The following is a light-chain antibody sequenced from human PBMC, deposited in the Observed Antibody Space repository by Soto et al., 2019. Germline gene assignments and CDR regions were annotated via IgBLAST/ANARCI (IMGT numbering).Light chain of an antibody. CDR2: GAS. J-gene: IGKJ1*01. Sequence: EMVMTQSPATLSVSPGERATLSCRASQSVNSNLAWYQQKPGQAPRLLIYGASTRATGIPARFSGSGSGTEFTLTISSLQSEDFAVYYCQQYNNWPETFGQGTKVEIK. CDR3: QQYNNWPET. CDR1: QSVNSN. V-gene: IGKV3-15*01.